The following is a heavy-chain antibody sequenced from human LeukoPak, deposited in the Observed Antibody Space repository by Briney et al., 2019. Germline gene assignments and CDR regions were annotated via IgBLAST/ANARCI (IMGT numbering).Heavy chain of an antibody. CDR3: ASRLRT. D-gene: IGHD3-3*01. V-gene: IGHV4-34*01. J-gene: IGHJ5*02. Sequence: PSETLSLTCAVYGGSFSGYYWSWIRQPPGKGLEWIGEINHSGGTNYNPSLKSRVTISVDTSKNQFSLKPSSVTAADTAVYYCASRLRTWGQGTLVTVSS. CDR2: INHSGGT. CDR1: GGSFSGYY.